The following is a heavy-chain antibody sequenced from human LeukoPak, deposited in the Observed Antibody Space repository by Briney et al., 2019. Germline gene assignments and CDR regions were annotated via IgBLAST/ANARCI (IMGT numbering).Heavy chain of an antibody. CDR2: ISGRGGST. J-gene: IGHJ4*02. CDR3: AKSEGIRDYYDSSGYYYDY. CDR1: GFTFSSYA. D-gene: IGHD3-22*01. Sequence: GGSLRLSCAASGFTFSSYAMSWVRQAPGKGLEWVSAISGRGGSTYYADSVKGRFTISRDNSKNTLYLQMNSLRAEDTAVYYCAKSEGIRDYYDSSGYYYDYWGQGTLVTVSS. V-gene: IGHV3-23*01.